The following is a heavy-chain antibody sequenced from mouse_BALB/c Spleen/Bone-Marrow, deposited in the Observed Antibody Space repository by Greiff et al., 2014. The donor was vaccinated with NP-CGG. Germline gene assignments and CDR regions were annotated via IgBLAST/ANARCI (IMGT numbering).Heavy chain of an antibody. CDR3: SRGGSFDVMDY. CDR1: GYTFTSYY. D-gene: IGHD1-1*02. Sequence: SGAELVKPGASVKLSCKASGYTFTSYYMFRVKQRPGQGLEWIGGINPSNGANNFNEKFKSKATLTVDKSSSTAYMQLSSLTSEDSAVYYCSRGGSFDVMDYWGQGTSVTVSS. J-gene: IGHJ4*01. CDR2: INPSNGAN. V-gene: IGHV1S81*02.